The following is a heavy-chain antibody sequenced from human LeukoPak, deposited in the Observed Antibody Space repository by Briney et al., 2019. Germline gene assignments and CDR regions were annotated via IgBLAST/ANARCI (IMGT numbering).Heavy chain of an antibody. CDR2: INHSGST. CDR1: GGSFSGYY. D-gene: IGHD4-17*01. CDR3: ARVSATVTGLDY. V-gene: IGHV4-34*01. Sequence: SETLSLTCAVYGGSFSGYYWSWIRQPPGKGLEWIGEINHSGSTNYNPSLKSRVTISVDTSKNQFSLKLSSVTAADTAVYYCARVSATVTGLDYWGQGTLVTVSS. J-gene: IGHJ4*02.